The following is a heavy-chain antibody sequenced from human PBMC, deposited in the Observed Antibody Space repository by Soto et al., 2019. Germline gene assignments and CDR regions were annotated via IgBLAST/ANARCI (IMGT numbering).Heavy chain of an antibody. V-gene: IGHV3-23*01. CDR3: ARDRLGFGDLDS. D-gene: IGHD3-10*01. Sequence: GSLRLSCAASGFTFSSHAMTWVRQAPGKGLEWVATVSSGGGATYYAESVKGRFTVSRANSKNTVSLHMDGLGADDTARYYCARDRLGFGDLDSWGPGTLVTVSS. CDR2: VSSGGGAT. J-gene: IGHJ4*02. CDR1: GFTFSSHA.